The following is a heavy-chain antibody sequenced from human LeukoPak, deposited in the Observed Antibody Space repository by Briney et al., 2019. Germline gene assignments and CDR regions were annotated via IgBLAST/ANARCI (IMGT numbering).Heavy chain of an antibody. CDR2: IYYSGST. D-gene: IGHD2-15*01. Sequence: SQTLSLTCTVSGGSISSGGYYWGWIRQPPGKGLEWIGYIYYSGSTYYNPSLKSRVTVSVDTSKNQCSLNLSSVPAADTAVYYCARGSRWWYLYWGQGTLVTVSS. CDR3: ARGSRWWYLY. J-gene: IGHJ4*02. V-gene: IGHV4-31*03. CDR1: GGSISSGGYY.